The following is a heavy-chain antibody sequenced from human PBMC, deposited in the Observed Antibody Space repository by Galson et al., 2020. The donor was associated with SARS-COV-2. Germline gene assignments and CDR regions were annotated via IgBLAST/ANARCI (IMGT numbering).Heavy chain of an antibody. CDR1: GDSISSGGHY. D-gene: IGHD3-10*01. Sequence: SETLSLTCVVSGDSISSGGHYWNWIRQRPGEGLEWIGYTYYTGITNYNPSLRSRVSISVDTSKNQFSLKLTSVTAADTAIYYCARGRIRGIISDAFDVWGPGSKVTVSS. CDR2: TYYTGIT. CDR3: ARGRIRGIISDAFDV. J-gene: IGHJ3*01. V-gene: IGHV4-31*11.